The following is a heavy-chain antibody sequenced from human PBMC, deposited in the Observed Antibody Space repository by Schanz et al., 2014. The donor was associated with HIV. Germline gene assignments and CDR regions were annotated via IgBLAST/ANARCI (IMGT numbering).Heavy chain of an antibody. V-gene: IGHV1-8*01. D-gene: IGHD3-3*02. CDR2: MSPNSDNT. CDR3: ARAAFSSEYYYGMDV. J-gene: IGHJ6*02. Sequence: QVQLVQSGAEVKKPGASVKVSCKASGYTFTSYDIHWVRQATGQGLEWMGWMSPNSDNTAYAQKFQDRLTMTGNTTISSAYMELSSLRSEDTAVYYCARAAFSSEYYYGMDVWGQGTTVTVSS. CDR1: GYTFTSYD.